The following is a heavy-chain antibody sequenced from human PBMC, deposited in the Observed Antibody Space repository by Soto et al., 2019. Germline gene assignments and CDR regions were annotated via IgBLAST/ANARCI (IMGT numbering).Heavy chain of an antibody. Sequence: GESLKISCAASGFTFSSYAMSWVRQAPGKGLEGVSAISGSGGSTYYADSVKGRFTISRDNSKNTLYLQMNSLSAEDKALYYCAKDPSDAFDIWAQGTMVTVSS. V-gene: IGHV3-23*01. CDR3: AKDPSDAFDI. CDR1: GFTFSSYA. CDR2: ISGSGGST. J-gene: IGHJ3*02.